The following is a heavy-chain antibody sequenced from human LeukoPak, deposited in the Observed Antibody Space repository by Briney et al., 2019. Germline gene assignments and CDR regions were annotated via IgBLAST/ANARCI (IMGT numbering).Heavy chain of an antibody. Sequence: KPSETLSLTCTVSGGSISSSSYYWGWIRQPPGKGLEWIGSIYYSGSTYYNPSLKSRVTISVDTSKNQFSLKLSSVTAADTAVYYCAGDSEIVVVPAEDVWGKGTTVTVSS. V-gene: IGHV4-39*02. J-gene: IGHJ6*04. CDR3: AGDSEIVVVPAEDV. D-gene: IGHD2-2*01. CDR1: GGSISSSSYY. CDR2: IYYSGST.